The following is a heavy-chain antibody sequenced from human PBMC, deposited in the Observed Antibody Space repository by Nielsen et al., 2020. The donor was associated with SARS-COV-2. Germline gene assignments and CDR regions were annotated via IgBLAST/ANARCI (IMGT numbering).Heavy chain of an antibody. D-gene: IGHD1-26*01. CDR3: ARVKWELLREGAFDY. Sequence: ASVKVSCKASGHTFTSYGISWVRQAPGQGLEWMGWISAYNGNTNYAQKLQGRVTMTTDTSTSTAYMELRSLRSDDTAVYYCARVKWELLREGAFDYWGQGTLVTVSS. V-gene: IGHV1-18*01. CDR1: GHTFTSYG. J-gene: IGHJ4*02. CDR2: ISAYNGNT.